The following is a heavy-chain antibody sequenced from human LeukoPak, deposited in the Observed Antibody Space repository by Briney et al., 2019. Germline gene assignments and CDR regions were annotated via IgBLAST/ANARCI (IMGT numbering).Heavy chain of an antibody. CDR1: GFTFSSYA. CDR2: ISGSGGST. CDR3: ARFIAAADGYYYYYMDV. Sequence: GGSLRLSCAASGFTFSSYAMSWVRQAPGKGLEWVSAISGSGGSTYYADSVKGRFTISRDNSKNTLYLQMNSLRAEDTAVYYCARFIAAADGYYYYYMDVWGKGTTVTVSS. V-gene: IGHV3-23*01. J-gene: IGHJ6*03. D-gene: IGHD6-13*01.